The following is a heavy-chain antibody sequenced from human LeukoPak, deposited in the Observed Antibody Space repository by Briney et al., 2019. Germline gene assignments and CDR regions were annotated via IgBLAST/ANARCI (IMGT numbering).Heavy chain of an antibody. CDR1: GGTFSSYA. CDR3: ARGNPTEGAFDI. D-gene: IGHD1-14*01. V-gene: IGHV1-69*13. J-gene: IGHJ3*02. Sequence: SVKVSCKASGGTFSSYAISWVRQAPGQGLEWMGGIIPIFGTANYAQKFQGRVTITADESTSTAYMELGSLGSEDTAVYYCARGNPTEGAFDIWGQGTMVTVSS. CDR2: IIPIFGTA.